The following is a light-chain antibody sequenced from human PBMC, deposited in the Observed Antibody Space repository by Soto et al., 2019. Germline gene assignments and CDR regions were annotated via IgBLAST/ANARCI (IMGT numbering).Light chain of an antibody. J-gene: IGKJ4*01. Sequence: EIVLTQSPATLSLSPGERVTLSCRASQSVSSYFAWYQQKPGLAPRLLIYDASTRAAGIPARFSGSGSGTDFTLTISSLELYFLAVDYCQERSYLPLSCGGETKLDSK. CDR2: DAS. V-gene: IGKV3-11*01. CDR1: QSVSSY. CDR3: QERSYLPLS.